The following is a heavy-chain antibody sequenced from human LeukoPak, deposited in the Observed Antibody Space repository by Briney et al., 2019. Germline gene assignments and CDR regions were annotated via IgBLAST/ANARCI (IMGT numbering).Heavy chain of an antibody. Sequence: GGSLRLSCAASGFTFSTYAMNWVRQAPGKGLEWVSYISSSSGAIYYADSVKGRFTISRDNAKNSLYLQMNSLRAEDTAVYYCARDGGYCSSISCSPLWGQGTLVTVSS. CDR2: ISSSSGAI. CDR1: GFTFSTYA. D-gene: IGHD2-2*01. V-gene: IGHV3-48*01. CDR3: ARDGGYCSSISCSPL. J-gene: IGHJ4*02.